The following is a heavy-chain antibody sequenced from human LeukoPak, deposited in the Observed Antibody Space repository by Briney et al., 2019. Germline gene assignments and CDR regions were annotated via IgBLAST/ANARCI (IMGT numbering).Heavy chain of an antibody. CDR1: GYTFTGYY. V-gene: IGHV1-69*13. CDR2: IIPIFGTA. CDR3: ARDIVVVVAATGYYYYGMDV. J-gene: IGHJ6*02. Sequence: ASVKVSCKASGYTFTGYYIHWVRQAPGQGLEWMGGIIPIFGTANYAQKFQGRVTITADESTSTAYMELSSLRSEDTAVYYCARDIVVVVAATGYYYYGMDVWGQGTTVTVSS. D-gene: IGHD2-15*01.